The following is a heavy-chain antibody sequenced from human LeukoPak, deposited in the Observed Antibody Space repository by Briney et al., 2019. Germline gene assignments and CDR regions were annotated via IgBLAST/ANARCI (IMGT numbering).Heavy chain of an antibody. J-gene: IGHJ4*02. V-gene: IGHV4-38-2*02. CDR3: ARGVEMATTHDY. CDR2: IYHSGDT. D-gene: IGHD5-24*01. Sequence: ASETLSLTCIVSGYSITSGYYWGWIRQPPGKGLEWIGSIYHSGDTYYNPSLKSRVTISVDTSKNQFSLKLSSVTAADTAVYYCARGVEMATTHDYWGQGTLVTVSS. CDR1: GYSITSGYY.